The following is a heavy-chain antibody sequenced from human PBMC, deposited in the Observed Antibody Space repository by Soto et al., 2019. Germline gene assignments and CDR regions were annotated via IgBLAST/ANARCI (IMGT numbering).Heavy chain of an antibody. J-gene: IGHJ4*02. V-gene: IGHV3-74*01. CDR1: GFTFGNYW. CDR3: ATAEVDY. CDR2: MNSDGSST. Sequence: GGSLRLSCAASGFTFGNYWMHWVRQAPGRGLEWVSRMNSDGSSTNYADSVKGRFTVSRDNAKNTLYLQMNSLRAEDTAVYYCATAEVDYWGPGTLVTVS.